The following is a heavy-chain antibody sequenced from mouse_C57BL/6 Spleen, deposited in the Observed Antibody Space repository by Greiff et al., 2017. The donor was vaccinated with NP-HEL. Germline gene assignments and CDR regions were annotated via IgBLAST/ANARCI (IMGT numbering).Heavy chain of an antibody. J-gene: IGHJ4*01. Sequence: VKLVESGPGLVQPSQSLSITCTVSGFSLTSYGVHWVRQSPGKGLEWLGVIWRGGSTDYNAAFISRLSITKDNSKSQVFFTMNSQQADATAIYYCAKEGGLRQTYAMDYWGQGTSVTVSS. D-gene: IGHD2-4*01. V-gene: IGHV2-5*01. CDR2: IWRGGST. CDR1: GFSLTSYG. CDR3: AKEGGLRQTYAMDY.